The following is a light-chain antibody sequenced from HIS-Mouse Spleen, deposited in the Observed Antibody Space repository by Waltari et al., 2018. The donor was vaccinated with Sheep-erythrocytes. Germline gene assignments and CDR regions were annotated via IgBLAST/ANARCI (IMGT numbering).Light chain of an antibody. CDR3: YSTDSSGNHRV. CDR2: EDS. V-gene: IGLV3-10*01. CDR1: ALPKKF. Sequence: SYELTQPPSVSVSPGQTARIPCPGHALPKKFAYWYQQKSGQAPVLVSYEDSKRPSGIPERFSGSSSGTMATLTISGAQVEDEADYYCYSTDSSGNHRVFGGGTKLTVL. J-gene: IGLJ2*01.